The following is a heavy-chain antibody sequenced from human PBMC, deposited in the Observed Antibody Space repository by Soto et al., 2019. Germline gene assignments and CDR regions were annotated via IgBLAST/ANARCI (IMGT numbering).Heavy chain of an antibody. J-gene: IGHJ6*02. D-gene: IGHD2-8*01. CDR2: ISYDGSNK. CDR1: GFTFSSYA. Sequence: ESVGGVVQPGRSLRLSCAASGFTFSSYAMHWVRQAPGKGLEWVAVISYDGSNKYYADSVKGRFTISRDNSKNTLYLQMNSLRAEDTAVYYCARDLSDIVLMVYATYGMDVWGQGTTVTVSS. V-gene: IGHV3-30-3*01. CDR3: ARDLSDIVLMVYATYGMDV.